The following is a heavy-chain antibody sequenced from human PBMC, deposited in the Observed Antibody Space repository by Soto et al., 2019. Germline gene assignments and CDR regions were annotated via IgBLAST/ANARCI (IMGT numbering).Heavy chain of an antibody. Sequence: QVQLVQSGAEVKKPGSSVKVSCKASGGTFSSYAISWVRQAPGQGLEWMGGIIPIFGTANYAQKSQGRVTITADESTSTAYMELSSLRSEDTAVYYCARWGYDSSGYGSLDYWGQGTLVTVSS. D-gene: IGHD3-22*01. CDR2: IIPIFGTA. CDR1: GGTFSSYA. V-gene: IGHV1-69*01. CDR3: ARWGYDSSGYGSLDY. J-gene: IGHJ4*02.